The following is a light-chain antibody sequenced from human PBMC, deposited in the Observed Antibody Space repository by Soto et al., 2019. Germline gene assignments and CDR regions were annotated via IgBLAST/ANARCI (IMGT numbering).Light chain of an antibody. J-gene: IGLJ2*01. Sequence: QSVLTQPPSVSGAPGQTITLSCTGTSSNLGAGYYVPWYQQLPGTAPKLVIFGDRNRPSGVSERFSGSKSGNSASLAISGLQAEDEADYYCQAYEYSWTASVFGTGTQLTVL. CDR1: SSNLGAGYY. CDR2: GDR. CDR3: QAYEYSWTASV. V-gene: IGLV1-40*01.